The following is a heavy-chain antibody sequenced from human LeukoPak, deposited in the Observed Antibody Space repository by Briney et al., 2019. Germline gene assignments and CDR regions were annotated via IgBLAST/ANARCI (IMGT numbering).Heavy chain of an antibody. V-gene: IGHV3-30*03. CDR2: ISYDGSNK. CDR1: GFTFSSYG. CDR3: ATRTVYYYYYMDV. Sequence: GGSLRLSCAASGFTFSSYGMHWVRQAPGKGLEWVAIISYDGSNKYYADSVKGRFTISRDNSKNTLYLQMNSLRAEDTAVYYCATRTVYYYYYMDVWGKGTTVTISS. J-gene: IGHJ6*03.